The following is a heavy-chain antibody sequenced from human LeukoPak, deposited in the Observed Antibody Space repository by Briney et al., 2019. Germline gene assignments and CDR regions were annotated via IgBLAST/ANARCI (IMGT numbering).Heavy chain of an antibody. Sequence: GGSLRLSCAASGFTFSSYAMSWVRQAPGKGLEWVSAISGSGDSTYYAGSVKGRFTISRDNSKNTLDLQMNNLRVDDTAVYYCATLVAVGATYFDFWGQGTLVTVSS. CDR3: ATLVAVGATYFDF. CDR2: ISGSGDST. J-gene: IGHJ4*02. CDR1: GFTFSSYA. D-gene: IGHD1-26*01. V-gene: IGHV3-23*01.